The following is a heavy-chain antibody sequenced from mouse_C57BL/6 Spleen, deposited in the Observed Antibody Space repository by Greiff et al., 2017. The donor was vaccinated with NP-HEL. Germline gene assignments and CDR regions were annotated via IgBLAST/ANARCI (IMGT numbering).Heavy chain of an antibody. CDR1: GYAFTNYL. Sequence: VQRVESGAELVRPGTSVKVSCKASGYAFTNYLIEWVKQRPGQGLEWIGVINPGSGGTNYNEKFKGKATLTADKSSSTAYMQLSSLTSEDSAVYFCARDSNYNYYAMDYWGQGTSVTVSS. CDR3: ARDSNYNYYAMDY. J-gene: IGHJ4*01. CDR2: INPGSGGT. D-gene: IGHD2-5*01. V-gene: IGHV1-54*01.